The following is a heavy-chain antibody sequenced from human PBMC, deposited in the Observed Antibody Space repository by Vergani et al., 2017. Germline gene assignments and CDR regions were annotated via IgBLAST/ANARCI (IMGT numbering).Heavy chain of an antibody. CDR3: AKDINPRPYYYYGMDV. Sequence: EVQLVESGGGLVQPGGSLRLSCAASGFTFSSYWMHWVRQAPGKGLVWVSRINSDGSSTSYADSVKGRFTISRDNAKNTLYLQMNSLRAEDTAVYYCAKDINPRPYYYYGMDVWGQGTTVTVSS. CDR1: GFTFSSYW. V-gene: IGHV3-74*01. D-gene: IGHD1-1*01. CDR2: INSDGSST. J-gene: IGHJ6*02.